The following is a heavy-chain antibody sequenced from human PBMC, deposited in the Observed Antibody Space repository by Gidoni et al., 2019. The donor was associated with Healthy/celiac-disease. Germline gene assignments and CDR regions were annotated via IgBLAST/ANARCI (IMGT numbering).Heavy chain of an antibody. J-gene: IGHJ5*02. Sequence: QLQLQESGPGLVKPSETLSLTCTVSGGSISSSSYYWGWIRQPPGKGLEWIGSIYYSGSTYYNPSLKSRVTISVDTSKNQFSLKLSSVTAADTAVYYCARRVGIAARRGWFDPWGQGTLVTVSS. CDR1: GGSISSSSYY. D-gene: IGHD6-6*01. CDR2: IYYSGST. CDR3: ARRVGIAARRGWFDP. V-gene: IGHV4-39*01.